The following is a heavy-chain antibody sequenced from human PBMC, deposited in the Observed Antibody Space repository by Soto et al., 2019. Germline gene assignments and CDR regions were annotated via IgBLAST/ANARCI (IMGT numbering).Heavy chain of an antibody. CDR2: IYWDDDK. CDR1: GFSLTSPGEA. J-gene: IGHJ3*01. Sequence: QITLTESGPTLVKPAQTLTLTCTFSGFSLTSPGEAVAWIRQSPGKALEWLALIYWDDDKRYSPSLRNRLSIAMDTSKNQVFLTLTNVIPVDTGTYFCAHSVVKVIQNAFDFWGQGTKVNVSS. D-gene: IGHD6-6*01. V-gene: IGHV2-5*02. CDR3: AHSVVKVIQNAFDF.